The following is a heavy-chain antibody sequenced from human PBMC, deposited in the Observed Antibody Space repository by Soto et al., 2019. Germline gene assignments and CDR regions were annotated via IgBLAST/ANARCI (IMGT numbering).Heavy chain of an antibody. J-gene: IGHJ6*02. V-gene: IGHV1-2*02. Sequence: ASVKVCCKASGYTFTGYYMHWVRQAPGQGLEWMGWINHNSGGTNYAQKFQGRDTMTRDTSVSPAYMELSRLRSDDTAVYYCARERFLKGGVYDFWSGPYYYYYGMDVWGQGTTVTVSS. CDR3: ARERFLKGGVYDFWSGPYYYYYGMDV. CDR2: INHNSGGT. D-gene: IGHD3-3*01. CDR1: GYTFTGYY.